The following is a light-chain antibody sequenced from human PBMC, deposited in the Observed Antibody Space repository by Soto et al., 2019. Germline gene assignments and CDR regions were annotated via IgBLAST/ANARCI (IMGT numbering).Light chain of an antibody. CDR3: SSSAGIYHYLV. Sequence: QSALTQPPSASGSPGQSVTISCTGTSSDIGGYNSVSWYQQHPGKAPRLMIYEVNKRPSGVHDRFSGSKSGYTASLTVSGLQTEDEAFYYCSSSAGIYHYLVFGGGTKLTVL. CDR2: EVN. J-gene: IGLJ3*02. CDR1: SSDIGGYNS. V-gene: IGLV2-8*01.